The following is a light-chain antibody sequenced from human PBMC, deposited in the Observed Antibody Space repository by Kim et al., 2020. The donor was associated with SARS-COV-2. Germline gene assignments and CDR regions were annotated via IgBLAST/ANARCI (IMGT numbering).Light chain of an antibody. Sequence: GRRVTISCSGSSSNIGNNYVSWYQQLPGTAPKFLIYDNNERPSGVPDRFSGSRSGTSATLAITGLQTGDEADYYCGTWDSSLSAAVFGGGTQLTVL. V-gene: IGLV1-51*01. J-gene: IGLJ2*01. CDR3: GTWDSSLSAAV. CDR2: DNN. CDR1: SSNIGNNY.